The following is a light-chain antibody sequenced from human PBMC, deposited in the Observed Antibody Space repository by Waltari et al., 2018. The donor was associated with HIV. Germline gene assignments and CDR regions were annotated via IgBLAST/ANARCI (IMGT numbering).Light chain of an antibody. CDR2: EDS. Sequence: SYELTQPPSVSVSPGQPAKITCPGDALPKKYAYWYQQKSGQAPVLVIYEDSKRPSGIPVMFSGSSSGAMATLTLSEVQVDDESDYYCYSTDNSLNGVFGGGTKLTVL. V-gene: IGLV3-10*01. CDR3: YSTDNSLNGV. CDR1: ALPKKY. J-gene: IGLJ3*02.